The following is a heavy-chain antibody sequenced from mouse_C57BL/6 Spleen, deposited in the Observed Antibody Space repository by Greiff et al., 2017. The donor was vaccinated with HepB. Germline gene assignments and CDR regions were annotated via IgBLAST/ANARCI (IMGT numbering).Heavy chain of an antibody. Sequence: VQLQQSGPELVKPGASVKISCKASGYTFTDYYMDWVKQSHGKSLEWIGVIIPNNGGTIYNQKFKGKATLTVDKSSCTTYMQLRSLTSEDAAVYYCSRWVDEDYWCFDVWGTGTTVTVSS. CDR3: SRWVDEDYWCFDV. V-gene: IGHV1-18*01. CDR2: IIPNNGGT. CDR1: GYTFTDYY. J-gene: IGHJ1*03.